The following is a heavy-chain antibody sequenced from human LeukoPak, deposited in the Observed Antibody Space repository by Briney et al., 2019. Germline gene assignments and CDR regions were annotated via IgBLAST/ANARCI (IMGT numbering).Heavy chain of an antibody. CDR3: ARDNGSGSYYSYNWFDP. J-gene: IGHJ5*02. V-gene: IGHV4-34*01. CDR1: GGSFSGYY. CDR2: INHSGST. Sequence: SETLSLTCAVYGGSFSGYYWSWIRQPPGKGLEWIGEINHSGSTNYNPSLKSRVTISVDTSKNQFSLKLSSVTAADTAVYYCARDNGSGSYYSYNWFDPWGQGTLVTVSS. D-gene: IGHD3-10*01.